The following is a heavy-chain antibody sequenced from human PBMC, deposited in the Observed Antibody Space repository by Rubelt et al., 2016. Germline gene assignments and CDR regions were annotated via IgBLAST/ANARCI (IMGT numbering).Heavy chain of an antibody. CDR1: GYTLTELS. CDR2: FDPEDGET. Sequence: QVQLVQSGAEVKKPGASVKVSCKVSGYTLTELSMHWVRQAPGKGLEWMGGFDPEDGETIYAQTFQGRVTMTEDKSTDTAYMELRSLRSDGTAVYYCARDVRESSNWYEEGNDYWGPGAQVTVSS. J-gene: IGHJ4*02. V-gene: IGHV1-24*01. CDR3: ARDVRESSNWYEEGNDY. D-gene: IGHD1-1*01.